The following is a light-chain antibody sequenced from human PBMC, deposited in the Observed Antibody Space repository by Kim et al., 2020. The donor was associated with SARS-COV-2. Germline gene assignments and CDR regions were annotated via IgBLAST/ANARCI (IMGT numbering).Light chain of an antibody. CDR3: QQSYKTPIT. V-gene: IGKV1-39*01. J-gene: IGKJ5*01. Sequence: IQMTQSPSSLSASVGDRVTITCRASQSITNYLNWYQQRPGKAPKLLIFAASSLQSGVPSRFSGSGSGTDFTLTISSLQPEDFATYYCQQSYKTPITFGQGTRLEIK. CDR2: AAS. CDR1: QSITNY.